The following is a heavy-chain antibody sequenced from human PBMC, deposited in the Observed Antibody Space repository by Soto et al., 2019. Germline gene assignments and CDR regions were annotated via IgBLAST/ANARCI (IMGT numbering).Heavy chain of an antibody. CDR1: GGSISSDDYY. J-gene: IGHJ4*02. CDR3: ARDEGWDYAEV. V-gene: IGHV4-30-4*01. CDR2: KHNSGSA. Sequence: QVKLQESGPGLVEPSETLSLTCTVSGGSISSDDYYWSWIRQPPGKGLEWIGYKHNSGSADYNPSLKSRVTISLDTSKNQFSLKLSAVTAADTAVYYCARDEGWDYAEVWGQGTLVIVSS. D-gene: IGHD2-2*01.